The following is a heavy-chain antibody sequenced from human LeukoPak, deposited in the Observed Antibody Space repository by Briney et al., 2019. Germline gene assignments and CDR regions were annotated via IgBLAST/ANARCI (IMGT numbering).Heavy chain of an antibody. Sequence: SETLSLTCTVSGASISGSGYYWGWIRQPPGKGLEWIGSIYDSGSTYYNASLQSRVTISIDTSKNQFSLRLSSVTAADTAMYYCAKSGGYGLIDYWGQGTLVTVSS. V-gene: IGHV4-39*01. CDR3: AKSGGYGLIDY. CDR1: GASISGSGYY. CDR2: IYDSGST. J-gene: IGHJ4*02. D-gene: IGHD1-26*01.